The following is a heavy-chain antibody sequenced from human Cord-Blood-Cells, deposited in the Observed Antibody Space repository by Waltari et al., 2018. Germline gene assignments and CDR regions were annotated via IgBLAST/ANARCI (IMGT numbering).Heavy chain of an antibody. V-gene: IGHV4-4*07. CDR2: IYTSGST. CDR3: ARDGSRYYYYGMDV. J-gene: IGHJ6*02. Sequence: VQLQASGPGLVKLSEPLSLTCTVLRGSISSSYWGWFRQPAGKGLEWSGRIYTSGSTNYNPSLKGRVTMSVDTSKNQFSLKQSSGTAADTAVYYCARDGSRYYYYGMDVWGQGTTVTVSS. CDR1: RGSISSSY.